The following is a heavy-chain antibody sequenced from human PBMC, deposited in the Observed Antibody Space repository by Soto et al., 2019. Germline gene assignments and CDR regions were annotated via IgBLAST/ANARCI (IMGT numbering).Heavy chain of an antibody. D-gene: IGHD3-22*01. CDR3: ARDLYDRSDYYSDFDY. CDR1: GFTLSTYC. Sequence: GSLRLSCAASGFTLSTYCMSWVRQAPGKGLEWVSYISSTSSTKYYADSVKGRFTISRDNAKNSLYLQMNSLRAEDTAVYYCARDLYDRSDYYSDFDYWGQGALVTVSS. J-gene: IGHJ4*02. CDR2: ISSTSSTK. V-gene: IGHV3-48*01.